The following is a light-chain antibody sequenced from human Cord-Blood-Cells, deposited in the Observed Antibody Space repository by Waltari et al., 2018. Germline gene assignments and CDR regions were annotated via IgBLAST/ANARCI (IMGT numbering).Light chain of an antibody. J-gene: IGKJ5*01. V-gene: IGKV1-39*01. CDR1: QSISSY. CDR3: QQRYSTPIT. CDR2: AAS. Sequence: DIQMTQSPSSLSASVGDRVTITCRASQSISSYLNWYQQKPGKAPKLLIYAASSLQSGVPSRFSGSGSGTDVTLTISSLQPEDFATYYCQQRYSTPITFGQGTRLEIK.